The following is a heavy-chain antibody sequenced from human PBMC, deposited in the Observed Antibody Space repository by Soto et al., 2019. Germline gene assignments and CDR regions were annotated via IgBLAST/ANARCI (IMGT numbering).Heavy chain of an antibody. CDR2: IRSKAYGGTT. CDR3: TRAGYSSSRIDY. D-gene: IGHD6-6*01. Sequence: TGGSLRLSCTASGFTFGDYAMSWVRQAPGKGLEWVGFIRSKAYGGTTEYAASVKGRFTISRDDSKSIAYLQMNSLKTEDTAVYYCTRAGYSSSRIDYWGQGTLVTVSS. J-gene: IGHJ4*02. CDR1: GFTFGDYA. V-gene: IGHV3-49*04.